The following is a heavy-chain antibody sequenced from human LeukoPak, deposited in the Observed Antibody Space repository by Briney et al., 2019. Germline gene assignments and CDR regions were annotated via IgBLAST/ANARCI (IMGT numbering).Heavy chain of an antibody. Sequence: PGRSLRLSCAASGFSFNNYALHWVRQAPGKGLEWVAMISAAGSNEFYADSVKGRFTISRDNSKNTLYLQMNSLRAEDTALYYCARQNNSGYYVDYWGQGTLVTVSS. D-gene: IGHD3-22*01. V-gene: IGHV3-30-3*01. J-gene: IGHJ4*02. CDR1: GFSFNNYA. CDR3: ARQNNSGYYVDY. CDR2: ISAAGSNE.